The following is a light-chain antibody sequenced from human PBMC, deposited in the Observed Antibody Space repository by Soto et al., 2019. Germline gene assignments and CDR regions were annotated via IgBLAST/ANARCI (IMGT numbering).Light chain of an antibody. Sequence: QSALTQPASVSGSPGQSITLSCTRTSSGVENYNLVSWYQHRPGNAPKLVIYEGSQRPSGVSDRFSGSRSGNTASLTISGLRAEDEADYYCSSYAGAVVFGGGTKVTVL. CDR2: EGS. J-gene: IGLJ2*01. CDR3: SSYAGAVV. CDR1: SSGVENYNL. V-gene: IGLV2-23*01.